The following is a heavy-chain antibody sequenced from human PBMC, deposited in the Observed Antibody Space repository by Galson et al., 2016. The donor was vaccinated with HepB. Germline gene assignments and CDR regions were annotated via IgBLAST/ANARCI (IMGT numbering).Heavy chain of an antibody. CDR2: IIPIFGPG. D-gene: IGHD1-14*01. V-gene: IGHV1-69*13. J-gene: IGHJ3*02. CDR3: ARGITGDLGPRKDAFDI. CDR1: GDTFRSHT. Sequence: SVKVSCKASGDTFRSHTIIWVRQAPGQGLEWMGGIIPIFGPGDYAQKFQDRVAITADESTRTVYMELSSLRSEDTAVYYCARGITGDLGPRKDAFDIWSQGTMGTVSS.